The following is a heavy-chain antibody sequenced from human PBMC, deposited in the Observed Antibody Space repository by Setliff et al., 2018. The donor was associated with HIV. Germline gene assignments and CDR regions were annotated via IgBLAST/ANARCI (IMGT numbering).Heavy chain of an antibody. J-gene: IGHJ4*02. V-gene: IGHV4-39*01. CDR3: ARVGFCGWCLDY. D-gene: IGHD6-19*01. CDR2: MYYRGST. Sequence: ETLSLTCTVSGGSISSSGYYWGWIRQPPGKGLEWIGNMYYRGSTYYNPSLKSRVIISVDTSKNQFSLKLSSVTAADTAVYYCARVGFCGWCLDYWGQGTVVTVSS. CDR1: GGSISSSGYY.